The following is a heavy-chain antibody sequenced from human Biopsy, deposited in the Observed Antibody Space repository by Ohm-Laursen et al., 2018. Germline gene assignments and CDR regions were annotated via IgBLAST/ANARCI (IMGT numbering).Heavy chain of an antibody. D-gene: IGHD1-26*01. CDR3: ARDALGGGSYRFFY. V-gene: IGHV1-69*01. Sequence: SAVKVSCNASGGTFTNYAISWVRQAPGQGLEWMGGIIPIFGTANYAQKFQGRVTITADESTSTAYMELSSLRSDDTAVYYCARDALGGGSYRFFYWGQGSLVTVSS. CDR2: IIPIFGTA. CDR1: GGTFTNYA. J-gene: IGHJ4*02.